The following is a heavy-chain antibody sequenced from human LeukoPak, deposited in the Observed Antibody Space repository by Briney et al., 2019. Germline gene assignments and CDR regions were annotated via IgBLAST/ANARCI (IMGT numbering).Heavy chain of an antibody. CDR3: ARAGSWHNANFDY. Sequence: PSETLSLTCTVSGGSISGYFWNWIRQAPGKGLEWIGFVYYTGNTNNNPSLKSRVTMSEDTSKNHFSLKLSSVTAADTAVYFCARAGSWHNANFDYWGQGILVTVSS. CDR2: VYYTGNT. J-gene: IGHJ4*02. CDR1: GGSISGYF. V-gene: IGHV4-59*01. D-gene: IGHD6-13*01.